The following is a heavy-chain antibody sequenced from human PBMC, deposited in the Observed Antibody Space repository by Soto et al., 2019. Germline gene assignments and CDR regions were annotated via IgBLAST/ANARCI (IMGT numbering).Heavy chain of an antibody. Sequence: PGGSLRLSCAASGFTFSDFGMHWVRQAPGKGLEWVAVISFDGSEHHYADSVRGRFTISRDNSNSTLYLQMNSLRDEDTALYYCEQXSSHNIRFCTGGSCCPEYFQHWGQGTLVTVSS. V-gene: IGHV3-30*18. D-gene: IGHD2-8*02. CDR3: EQXSSHNIRFCTGGSCCPEYFQH. CDR2: ISFDGSEH. CDR1: GFTFSDFG. J-gene: IGHJ1*01.